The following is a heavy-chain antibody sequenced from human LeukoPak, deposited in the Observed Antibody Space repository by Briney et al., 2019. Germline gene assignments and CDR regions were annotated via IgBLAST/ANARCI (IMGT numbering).Heavy chain of an antibody. CDR3: ARGRQQLVRDAFDI. CDR1: GGSISSYY. Sequence: SETLSLTCTVSGGSISSYYWSWIRQPAGKGLEWIGRIYTSRSTNYNPSLKSRVTMSVDTSKNQFSLKLSSVTAADTAVYYCARGRQQLVRDAFDIWGQGTMVTVSS. CDR2: IYTSRST. V-gene: IGHV4-4*07. J-gene: IGHJ3*02. D-gene: IGHD6-13*01.